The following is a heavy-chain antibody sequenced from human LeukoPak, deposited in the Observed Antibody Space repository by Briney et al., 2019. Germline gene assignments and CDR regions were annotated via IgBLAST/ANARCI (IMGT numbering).Heavy chain of an antibody. CDR2: ISSSSSTI. D-gene: IGHD2-2*01. V-gene: IGHV3-48*02. CDR1: GFTFSSYA. Sequence: GGSLRLSCAASGFTFSSYAMSWVRQAPGKGLEWVSDISSSSSTIYYADSVKGRFTISRDNAKNSLYLQMNSLSDEDTAVYYCARGSYQLPPVFWHSYWGQGTLVTVSS. J-gene: IGHJ4*02. CDR3: ARGSYQLPPVFWHSY.